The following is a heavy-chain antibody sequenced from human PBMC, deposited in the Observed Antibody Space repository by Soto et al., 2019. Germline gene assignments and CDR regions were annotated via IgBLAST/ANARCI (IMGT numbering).Heavy chain of an antibody. J-gene: IGHJ4*02. Sequence: EVQLVESGGGLVKPGGSLRLSCAASGFTFSSYDMHWVRQAPGKGLEWVSSIGNDGNSIKYGDSVKGRFTISRDNANQSLYLQMSSLRVDDTAIYYCVRPSRAITKFRVVKRFFDYWGQGTLATVSS. D-gene: IGHD3-3*01. CDR3: VRPSRAITKFRVVKRFFDY. CDR1: GFTFSSYD. CDR2: IGNDGNSI. V-gene: IGHV3-21*02.